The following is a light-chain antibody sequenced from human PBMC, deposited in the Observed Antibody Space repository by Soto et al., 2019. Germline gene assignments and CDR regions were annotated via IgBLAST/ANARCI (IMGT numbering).Light chain of an antibody. CDR2: EVT. J-gene: IGLJ1*01. CDR1: SNDVGGYNF. CDR3: TSFTSIHTYV. V-gene: IGLV2-14*01. Sequence: QSALTQPASVSGSPGQSITISCTGPSNDVGGYNFVSWYQQHPDKAPRLMIYEVTNRPSGVSDRFSGSKSGNTASLTISGLQAEDEADYYCTSFTSIHTYVFGTGTKVTVL.